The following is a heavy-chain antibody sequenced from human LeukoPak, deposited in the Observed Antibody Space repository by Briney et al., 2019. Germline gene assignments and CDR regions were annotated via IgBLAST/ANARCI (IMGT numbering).Heavy chain of an antibody. CDR1: GFTFSSYA. J-gene: IGHJ2*01. Sequence: GGSLRLSCAASGFTFSSYAMSWVRQAPGKGLEWVSAISGNGGSTYYADSVKGRFTISRDNSKNTLYLQMNSLRAEDTAVYYCAKDWGEYWYFDLWGRGTLVTVSS. CDR2: ISGNGGST. V-gene: IGHV3-23*01. CDR3: AKDWGEYWYFDL. D-gene: IGHD7-27*01.